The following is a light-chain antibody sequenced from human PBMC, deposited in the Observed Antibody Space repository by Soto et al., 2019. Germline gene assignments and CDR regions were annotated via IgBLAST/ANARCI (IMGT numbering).Light chain of an antibody. CDR2: GAS. CDR3: QQAYSFPIP. V-gene: IGKV1D-12*01. J-gene: IGKJ5*01. CDR1: QDIAGY. Sequence: VERVTITFRASQDIAGYLAWYQHKPGRTPELLIHGASRLQSGVPARLSGSGSGTDFTLSINSLQPEDFATYYCQQAYSFPIPFGQRTRLEIK.